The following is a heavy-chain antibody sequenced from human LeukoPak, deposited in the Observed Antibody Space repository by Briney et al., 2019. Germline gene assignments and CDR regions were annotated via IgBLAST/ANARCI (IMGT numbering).Heavy chain of an antibody. CDR1: GFTFSSSA. CDR3: AKSGYNRFDY. V-gene: IGHV3-23*01. CDR2: ISGSGSGGST. D-gene: IGHD5-24*01. J-gene: IGHJ4*02. Sequence: GGSLRLSCAASGFTFSSSAMSWVRQAPGKGLEWVSSISGSGSGGSTYYADSVKGRFTISRDNSRNTLYLQMNSLRAEDTAVYYCAKSGYNRFDYWGQGTLVTVSS.